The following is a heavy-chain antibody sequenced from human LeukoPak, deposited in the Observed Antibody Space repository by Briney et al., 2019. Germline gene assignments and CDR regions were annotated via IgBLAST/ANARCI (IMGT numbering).Heavy chain of an antibody. J-gene: IGHJ6*02. D-gene: IGHD6-13*01. CDR1: GGSISSGGYY. CDR3: ARTRARVPYSIPGTSYYYGMDV. Sequence: SETLSLTCTVSGGSISSGGYYWSWIRQPPGKGLEWIGYIYHSGSTYYNPSLKSRVTISVDTSKNQFSLKLSSVTAADTAVYYCARTRARVPYSIPGTSYYYGMDVWGQGTTVTVSS. CDR2: IYHSGST. V-gene: IGHV4-30-2*01.